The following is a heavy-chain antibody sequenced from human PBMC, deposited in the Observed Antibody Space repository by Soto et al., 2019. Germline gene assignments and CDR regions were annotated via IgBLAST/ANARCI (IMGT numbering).Heavy chain of an antibody. CDR3: ARSQGSSTSLEIYYYYDYGMDV. D-gene: IGHD2-2*01. CDR1: GGTFSSYA. Sequence: QVQLVQSGAEVKKPGSSVKVSCKASGGTFSSYAISWVRQAPGQGLEWMGGIIPISETTNYAQKFQGRVTITAEESKSTAYMELSSLRSEDTAVYYCARSQGSSTSLEIYYYYDYGMDVWGQGTTVTVSS. J-gene: IGHJ6*02. V-gene: IGHV1-69*01. CDR2: IIPISETT.